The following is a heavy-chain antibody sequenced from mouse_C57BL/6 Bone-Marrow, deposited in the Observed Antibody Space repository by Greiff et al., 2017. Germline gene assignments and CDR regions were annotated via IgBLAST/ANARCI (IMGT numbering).Heavy chain of an antibody. CDR3: ARKLYYAMDY. J-gene: IGHJ4*01. CDR1: GYTFTSYW. Sequence: VQLQQPGAELVRPGSSVKLSCKASGYTFTSYWMDWVKQRPGQGLEWIGNIYPSDSETHYNQKFKDKATLTVYKSSSTAYMQLSSLTSEDSAVYYCARKLYYAMDYWGQGTSVTVSS. CDR2: IYPSDSET. V-gene: IGHV1-61*01.